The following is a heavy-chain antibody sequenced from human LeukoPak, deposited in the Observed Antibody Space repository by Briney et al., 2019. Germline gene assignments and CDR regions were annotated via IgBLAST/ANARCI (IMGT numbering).Heavy chain of an antibody. J-gene: IGHJ6*03. CDR1: GFTFSSYW. Sequence: GGSLRLSCAASGFTFSSYWMSWVRQAPGKGLEWVANIKQDGSEKYYVDSVKGRFTISRDNAKNSLYLQMNSLRAEDTAVYYCARAIHYYYYYMDVWGKGTTVTVSS. V-gene: IGHV3-7*04. CDR3: ARAIHYYYYYMDV. CDR2: IKQDGSEK.